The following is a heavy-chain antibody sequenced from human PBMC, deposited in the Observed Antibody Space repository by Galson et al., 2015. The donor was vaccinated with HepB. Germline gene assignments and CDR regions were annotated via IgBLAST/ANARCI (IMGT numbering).Heavy chain of an antibody. V-gene: IGHV3-15*01. Sequence: SLRLSCAASGFTFSNAWMSWVRQAPGKGLEWVGRIKSKTDGGTTDYAAPVKGRFTISRDDSKNTLYLQMNSLKTEDTAVYYCTTDQGAAAGIYYYYYMDVWGKGTTVTVSS. D-gene: IGHD6-13*01. CDR3: TTDQGAAAGIYYYYYMDV. J-gene: IGHJ6*03. CDR1: GFTFSNAW. CDR2: IKSKTDGGTT.